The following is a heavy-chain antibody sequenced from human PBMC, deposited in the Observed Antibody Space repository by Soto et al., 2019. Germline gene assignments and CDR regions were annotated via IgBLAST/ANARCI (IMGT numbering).Heavy chain of an antibody. D-gene: IGHD2-8*01. CDR2: IYPSDSDT. V-gene: IGHV5-51*01. Sequence: GESLKISCKGSGYSFTTNWIGWVRQMPGKGLEWMGIIYPSDSDTRYSPSFQGHVTISADKSISTAYLQRSSLKASDTAMYYCARQYGRRIDYWGQGTQVTVSS. CDR3: ARQYGRRIDY. J-gene: IGHJ4*02. CDR1: GYSFTTNW.